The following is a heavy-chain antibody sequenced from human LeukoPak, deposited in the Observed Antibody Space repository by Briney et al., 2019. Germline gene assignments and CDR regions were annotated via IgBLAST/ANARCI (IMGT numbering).Heavy chain of an antibody. V-gene: IGHV1-69*05. J-gene: IGHJ4*02. CDR1: GGTFSSYA. D-gene: IGHD5-18*01. Sequence: SVKVSCKASGGTFSSYAICWVRQAPGQGLEWMGGIIPIFGTANYAQKFQGRVTITTDESTSTAYMELSSLRSEDTAVYYRATESSYGRSDWGQGTLVTVSS. CDR3: ATESSYGRSD. CDR2: IIPIFGTA.